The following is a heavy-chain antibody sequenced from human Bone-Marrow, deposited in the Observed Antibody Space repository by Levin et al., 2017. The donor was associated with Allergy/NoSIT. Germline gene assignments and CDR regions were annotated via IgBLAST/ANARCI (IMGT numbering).Heavy chain of an antibody. CDR1: GFTFRSYG. V-gene: IGHV3-33*01. CDR3: AREGAYSKSSSSLFKGSYYYGMDV. J-gene: IGHJ6*02. CDR2: IWFDGSNE. D-gene: IGHD6-6*01. Sequence: GGSLRLSCIASGFTFRSYGMHWVRQAPGKGLEWVASIWFDGSNEWYAESVKGRITISRDNSKNTLYLQMKSLRAEDTAKYFCAREGAYSKSSSSLFKGSYYYGMDVWGQGTTIIVS.